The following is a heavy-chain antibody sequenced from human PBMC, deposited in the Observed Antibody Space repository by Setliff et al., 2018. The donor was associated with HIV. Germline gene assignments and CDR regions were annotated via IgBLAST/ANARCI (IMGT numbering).Heavy chain of an antibody. Sequence: GESLRLSCAASGFTFRSYDMHWVRQATGKGLEWVSAIGTAGDTYYPGSVKGRFTISRENAKNSLYLQMNSLRVGDTAVYYCARALYYYDTTPPLSSAFDVWGQGTMVTVSS. CDR3: ARALYYYDTTPPLSSAFDV. CDR1: GFTFRSYD. J-gene: IGHJ3*01. D-gene: IGHD3-22*01. CDR2: IGTAGDT. V-gene: IGHV3-13*01.